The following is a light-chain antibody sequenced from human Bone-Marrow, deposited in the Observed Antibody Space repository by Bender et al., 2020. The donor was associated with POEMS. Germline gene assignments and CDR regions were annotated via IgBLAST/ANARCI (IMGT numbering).Light chain of an antibody. CDR1: SSDVGSYSL. CDR3: AEWDESMGVWV. Sequence: QSALTQPASVSGSPGQSITISCTGTSSDVGSYSLVSWYQLHPGKAPKLIIYDVFHRPSGISSRFSASKSGNTASLTISELQAGEEADYYCAEWDESMGVWVFGGGTKLTVL. V-gene: IGLV2-14*02. CDR2: DVF. J-gene: IGLJ3*02.